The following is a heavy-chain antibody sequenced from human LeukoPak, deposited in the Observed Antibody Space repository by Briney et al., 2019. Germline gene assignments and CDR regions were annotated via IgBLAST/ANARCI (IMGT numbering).Heavy chain of an antibody. D-gene: IGHD3-10*01. CDR3: ARRYYYNLGSFPFDL. Sequence: SETLSLTCAVSGGPFSGYFWSWLRQSSGKGLEWVGEIHNSGTTNYNPSPNSRVTISEYTSKNQFYLNLSSVTAADTAVYYCARRYYYNLGSFPFDLWGQGTLVTVSS. V-gene: IGHV4-34*01. CDR2: IHNSGTT. J-gene: IGHJ5*02. CDR1: GGPFSGYF.